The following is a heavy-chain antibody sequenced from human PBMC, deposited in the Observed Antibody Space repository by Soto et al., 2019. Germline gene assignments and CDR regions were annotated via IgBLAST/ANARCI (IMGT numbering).Heavy chain of an antibody. Sequence: SETQSLTCAVSGGSISSVGYSWNWIRQPPGKGLEWIGYIYHSGSTLYNPSLKSRVTISVDKSKNQFSLKLTSVTAADTAVYYCARDQLEGNWFDPWGQGTLVTVSS. CDR2: IYHSGST. CDR3: ARDQLEGNWFDP. CDR1: GGSISSVGYS. V-gene: IGHV4-30-2*01. D-gene: IGHD1-1*01. J-gene: IGHJ5*02.